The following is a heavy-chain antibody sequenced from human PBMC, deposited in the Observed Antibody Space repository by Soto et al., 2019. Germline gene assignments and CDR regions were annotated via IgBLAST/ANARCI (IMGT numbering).Heavy chain of an antibody. V-gene: IGHV3-21*01. Sequence: EVQLVESGGGLVKPGGSLRLSCAASGFTFSSYSMNWVRQAPGKGLEWVSSISSSSSYIYYADSVKGRFTISRDNAKNSLYLQMNSLRVEDTAVYCCARDWYGGSRYFDLWGRGTLVTVSS. D-gene: IGHD4-17*01. J-gene: IGHJ2*01. CDR1: GFTFSSYS. CDR2: ISSSSSYI. CDR3: ARDWYGGSRYFDL.